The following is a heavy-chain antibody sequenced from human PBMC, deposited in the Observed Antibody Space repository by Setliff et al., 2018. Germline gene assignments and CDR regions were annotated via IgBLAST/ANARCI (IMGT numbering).Heavy chain of an antibody. J-gene: IGHJ3*01. Sequence: GESLKISCKASGYIFTNYWIGWVRQMPGKGLEWMGVIYPGDSDTRYSPSFQGQVTISADKSINTAYLQWSSLKASDTAIYYCTRHEDRNKCTSSSCYRXXXXFDVWGQGAMVTVSS. CDR1: GYIFTNYW. CDR2: IYPGDSDT. CDR3: TRHEDRNKCTSSSCYRXXXXFDV. V-gene: IGHV5-51*01. D-gene: IGHD2-2*01.